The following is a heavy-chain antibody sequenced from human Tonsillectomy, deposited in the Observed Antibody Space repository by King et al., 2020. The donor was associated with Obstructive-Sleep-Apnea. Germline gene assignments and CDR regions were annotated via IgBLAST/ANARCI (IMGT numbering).Heavy chain of an antibody. CDR1: GFTFSSYG. Sequence: VQLVESGGGVVQPGGSLRLSCAASGFTFSSYGMHWVRQAPGKGLEWVAFIRYDGSNKYYADSVKGRFTISRDNSKNTLYLQMNSLRAEDTAVYYCAKCIVVVVAANCDYWGQGTLVTVSS. J-gene: IGHJ4*02. D-gene: IGHD2-15*01. V-gene: IGHV3-30*02. CDR2: IRYDGSNK. CDR3: AKCIVVVVAANCDY.